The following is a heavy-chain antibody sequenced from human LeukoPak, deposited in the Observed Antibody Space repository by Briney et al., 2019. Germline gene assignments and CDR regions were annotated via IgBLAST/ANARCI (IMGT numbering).Heavy chain of an antibody. Sequence: SETLSLTCAVSGGSINSGGYSWSWIRQPPGKGLEWIGYIYESGSTYYNPSLKSRVTMSLDRSKRQISLKLSSVTAADTAVYYCARVGILTGYYDYWGQGTLVTVSS. D-gene: IGHD3-9*01. J-gene: IGHJ4*02. CDR2: IYESGST. CDR3: ARVGILTGYYDY. CDR1: GGSINSGGYS. V-gene: IGHV4-30-2*01.